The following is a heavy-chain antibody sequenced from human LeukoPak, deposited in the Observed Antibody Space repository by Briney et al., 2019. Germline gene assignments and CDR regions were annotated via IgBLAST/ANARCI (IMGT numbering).Heavy chain of an antibody. V-gene: IGHV4-39*01. Sequence: SGTLSLTCTVSGGSVTTSSYYWGWIRQPPGKGLEWIGSMSHSGSAFYNPSLKSRVSISVDTSKNQFSLRVTSVTAADTALYYCARRSLREAYNRFDPWGRGTLVTVSS. CDR2: MSHSGSA. J-gene: IGHJ5*02. D-gene: IGHD3-10*01. CDR3: ARRSLREAYNRFDP. CDR1: GGSVTTSSYY.